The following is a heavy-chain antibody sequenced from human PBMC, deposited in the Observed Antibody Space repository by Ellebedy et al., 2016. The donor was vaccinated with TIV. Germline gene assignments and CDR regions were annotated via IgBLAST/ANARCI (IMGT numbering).Heavy chain of an antibody. CDR3: ARDPRNKGFDP. CDR1: GFTFSSYW. Sequence: GGSLRLSCAASGFTFSSYWMSWVRQAPGKGLEWVANINQDASERYYVDSVKGRFTISRDNAKNSLSLQMNSLRAEDTAVYYCARDPRNKGFDPWGRGTLVTVSS. J-gene: IGHJ5*02. CDR2: INQDASER. V-gene: IGHV3-7*03.